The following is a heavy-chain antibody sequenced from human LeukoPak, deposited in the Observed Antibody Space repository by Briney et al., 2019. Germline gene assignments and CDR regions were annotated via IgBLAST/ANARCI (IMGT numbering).Heavy chain of an antibody. J-gene: IGHJ6*03. D-gene: IGHD3-10*01. CDR3: AAGSYSFYYMGV. CDR1: GGSISSGSYC. V-gene: IGHV4-61*09. Sequence: SETLSLTCTVSGGSISSGSYCWSWIRQPAGKGLEWIGHIHTSGNTNYNPSLKSRVTISVDTSKNQFSLKLSSVTAADTAVYYCAAGSYSFYYMGVWGKGTTVIISS. CDR2: IHTSGNT.